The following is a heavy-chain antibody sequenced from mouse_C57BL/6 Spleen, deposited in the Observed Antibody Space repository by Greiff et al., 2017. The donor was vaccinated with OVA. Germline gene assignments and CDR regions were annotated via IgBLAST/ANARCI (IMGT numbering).Heavy chain of an antibody. CDR2: IHPNSGST. J-gene: IGHJ4*01. D-gene: IGHD1-1*01. CDR3: ARDVTVTMDY. Sequence: QVQLQQPGAELVKPGASVKLSCKASGYTFTSYWMHWVKQRPGQGLEWIGMIHPNSGSTNYNEKFKSKATLTVDKSSSTAYMQLSSLSSEDSAVYYCARDVTVTMDYWGQGTSVTVSS. V-gene: IGHV1-64*01. CDR1: GYTFTSYW.